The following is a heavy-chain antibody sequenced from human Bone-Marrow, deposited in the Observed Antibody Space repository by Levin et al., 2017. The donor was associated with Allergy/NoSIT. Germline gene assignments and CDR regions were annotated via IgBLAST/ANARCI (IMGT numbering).Heavy chain of an antibody. CDR3: AKDIGYSYGYYYYGMDV. CDR2: ISGSGGST. J-gene: IGHJ6*02. CDR1: GFTFSSYA. D-gene: IGHD5-18*01. V-gene: IGHV3-23*01. Sequence: GESLKISCAASGFTFSSYAMSWVRQAPGKGLEWVSAISGSGGSTYYADSVKGRFTISRDNSKNTLYLQMNSLRAEDTAVYYCAKDIGYSYGYYYYGMDVWGQGTTVTVSS.